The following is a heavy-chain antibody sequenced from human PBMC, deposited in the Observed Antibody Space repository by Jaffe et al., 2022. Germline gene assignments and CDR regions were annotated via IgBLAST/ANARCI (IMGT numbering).Heavy chain of an antibody. CDR1: GYTFTSYA. Sequence: QVQLVQSGAEVKKPGASVKVSCKASGYTFTSYAMHWVRQAPGQRLEWMGWINAGNGNTKYSQKFQGRVTITRDTSASTAYMELSSLRSEDTAVYYCARVNRGYCSSTSCRSIWFDPWGQGTLVTVSS. CDR2: INAGNGNT. CDR3: ARVNRGYCSSTSCRSIWFDP. D-gene: IGHD2-2*01. V-gene: IGHV1-3*01. J-gene: IGHJ5*02.